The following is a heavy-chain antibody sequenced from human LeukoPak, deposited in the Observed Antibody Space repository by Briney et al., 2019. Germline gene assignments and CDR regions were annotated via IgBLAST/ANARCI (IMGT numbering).Heavy chain of an antibody. CDR1: GGSFSGYY. CDR3: ARARTSSSWYDY. J-gene: IGHJ4*02. Sequence: SETLSLTCAVYGGSFSGYYWSWIRQPPGKGLEWIGEINHSGSTNYNPSLKSRVTISVDTSKNQFSLKLSPVTAADTAIYYCARARTSSSWYDYWGQGTLVTVSS. V-gene: IGHV4-34*01. D-gene: IGHD6-13*01. CDR2: INHSGST.